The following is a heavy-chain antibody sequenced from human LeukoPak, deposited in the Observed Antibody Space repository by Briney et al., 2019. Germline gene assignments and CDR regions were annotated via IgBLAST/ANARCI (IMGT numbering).Heavy chain of an antibody. Sequence: PSQTLSLTCTVSGGSVSSSTYYWGWTRQPPGQGLVWIGNIYYSGSTYYNPSLTSRVTMSVDTSNNQFSLKMHSVTAADTAVYYCARLSKGRFFDYIFDYWGQGTLVTVSS. CDR3: ARLSKGRFFDYIFDY. J-gene: IGHJ4*02. CDR1: GGSVSSSTYY. D-gene: IGHD3-9*01. V-gene: IGHV4-39*01. CDR2: IYYSGST.